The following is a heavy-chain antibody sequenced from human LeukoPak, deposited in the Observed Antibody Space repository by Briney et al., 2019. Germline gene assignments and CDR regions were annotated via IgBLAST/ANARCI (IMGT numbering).Heavy chain of an antibody. V-gene: IGHV4-4*07. CDR2: IYTSEST. J-gene: IGHJ4*02. Sequence: SETLSLTCTVSGGSISSYYWSWIRQPAGKGLEWIGRIYTSESTNYNPSLKSRVTMSVDTSKNQFSLKLSSVTAADTAVYYCARHLITVTSGALDYWGQGTLVTVSS. D-gene: IGHD4-17*01. CDR3: ARHLITVTSGALDY. CDR1: GGSISSYY.